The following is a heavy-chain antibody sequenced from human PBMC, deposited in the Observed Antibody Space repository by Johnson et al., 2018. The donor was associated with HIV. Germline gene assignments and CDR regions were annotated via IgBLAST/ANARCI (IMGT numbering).Heavy chain of an antibody. J-gene: IGHJ3*02. CDR1: GFTFSSYD. D-gene: IGHD1-26*01. V-gene: IGHV3-13*01. CDR3: ARAGVGAGAFDI. CDR2: IGTAGDA. Sequence: VQLVESGGGLVQPGGSLRLSCAASGFTFSSYDMHWVRQAKGKGLEWVSAIGTAGDAYYPGSVKGRFTISRENAKNSLYLQMNSLRAGDTAVYYCARAGVGAGAFDIWGQGTMVTVSS.